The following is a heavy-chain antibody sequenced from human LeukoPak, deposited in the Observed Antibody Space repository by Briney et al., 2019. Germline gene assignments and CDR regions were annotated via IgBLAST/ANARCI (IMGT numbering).Heavy chain of an antibody. CDR1: GYSINTGDY. V-gene: IGHV4-38-2*02. Sequence: PSETLSLTCTVSGYSINTGDYWGWIRQTPGKGLEWIGNIYHSGSTYYNPSLKSRVTILVDTSENQFSLKLISVTAADTAVYYCARLNSRAFDFDYWGQGTLVTLSS. D-gene: IGHD6-13*01. J-gene: IGHJ4*02. CDR3: ARLNSRAFDFDY. CDR2: IYHSGST.